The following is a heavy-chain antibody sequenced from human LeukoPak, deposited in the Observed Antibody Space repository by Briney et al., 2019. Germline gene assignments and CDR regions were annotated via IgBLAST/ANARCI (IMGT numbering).Heavy chain of an antibody. CDR2: IYYSGNT. Sequence: SETLSLTCTVSGGSISNYYWSWIRQSPGKGLEWIANIYYSGNTKYNPSLKSRVTISADTSKNLFSLKLSSVTAADTAVYYCARSSDYGGLGFFQHWGQGTLVTVSS. CDR3: ARSSDYGGLGFFQH. V-gene: IGHV4-59*01. D-gene: IGHD4-23*01. CDR1: GGSISNYY. J-gene: IGHJ1*01.